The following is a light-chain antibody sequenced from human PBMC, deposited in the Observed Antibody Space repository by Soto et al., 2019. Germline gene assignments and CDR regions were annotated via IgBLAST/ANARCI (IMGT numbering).Light chain of an antibody. V-gene: IGLV2-14*03. Sequence: QSALTQPASVSGSPGQSITIACTGTSSDIGGYNHVSWYQVHPGKAPRLGIYDVSIRPPAVSDRFSGSTSGNTASLTISGLQAEDEAVYYCSSYTATRTVVFGGGTKLTVL. J-gene: IGLJ3*02. CDR1: SSDIGGYNH. CDR3: SSYTATRTVV. CDR2: DVS.